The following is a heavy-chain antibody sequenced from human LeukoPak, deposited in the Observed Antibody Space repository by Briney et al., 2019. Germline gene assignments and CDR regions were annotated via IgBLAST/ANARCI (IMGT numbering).Heavy chain of an antibody. CDR2: LTADGSST. J-gene: IGHJ4*02. D-gene: IGHD1-26*01. CDR3: ARAQLGTPTDC. Sequence: GGSLRLSCAASGFTLTTYAMYWVRQAPGTGLVWVSRLTADGSSTIYADSVMGRFTVSRDIAKNTLYLEMNSLRAEDTAVYYSARAQLGTPTDCWGQGTLVTVSS. V-gene: IGHV3-74*01. CDR1: GFTLTTYA.